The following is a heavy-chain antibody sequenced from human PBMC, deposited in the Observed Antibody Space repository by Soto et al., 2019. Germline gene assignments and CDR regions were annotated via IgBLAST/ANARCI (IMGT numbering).Heavy chain of an antibody. D-gene: IGHD6-6*01. CDR2: IFYSGTANYNPT. J-gene: IGHJ6*02. CDR1: GGSIGNYY. CDR3: AALYNSFSYSAMDV. Sequence: QVQLQESGPGLVKPSETLSLTCTVSGGSIGNYYWSWIRQPPGAGLERIGYIFYSGTANYNPTNYNPSLKSRVTMSVDTSKNQFSLRLGPVTATDTAVYYCAALYNSFSYSAMDVWGQGTTVTVSS. V-gene: IGHV4-59*01.